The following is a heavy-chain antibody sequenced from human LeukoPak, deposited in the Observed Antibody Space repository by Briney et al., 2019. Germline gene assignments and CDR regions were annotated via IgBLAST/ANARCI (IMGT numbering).Heavy chain of an antibody. CDR1: GFTFSSYG. Sequence: GGSLRLSCTASGFTFSSYGIHWVRQAPGKGLEWVAFIQYDGSEKKYADSVEGRFTISRDNFKNTLYLQMNSLRGEDTAVYYCAKDVVGQQWPENYWGQGTLVTVSS. V-gene: IGHV3-30*02. J-gene: IGHJ4*02. D-gene: IGHD6-19*01. CDR3: AKDVVGQQWPENY. CDR2: IQYDGSEK.